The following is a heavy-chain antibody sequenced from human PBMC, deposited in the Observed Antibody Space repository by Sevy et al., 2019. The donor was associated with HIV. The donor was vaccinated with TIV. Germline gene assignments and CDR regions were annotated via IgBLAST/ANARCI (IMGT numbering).Heavy chain of an antibody. CDR3: AREVTTVTTFDY. J-gene: IGHJ4*02. V-gene: IGHV3-21*01. CDR2: ISSSSYI. CDR1: GFTFSSYS. Sequence: GGSLRLSCAASGFTFSSYSMNWVRQAPGKGLEWVSSISSSSYIYYADSVKGRFTISRDNAKNSLYLQMNSLRAEDTAVYYCAREVTTVTTFDYWGQGTLVTVSS. D-gene: IGHD4-17*01.